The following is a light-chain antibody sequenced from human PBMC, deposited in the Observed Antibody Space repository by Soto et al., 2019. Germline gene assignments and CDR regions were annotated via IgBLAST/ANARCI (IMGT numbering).Light chain of an antibody. J-gene: IGKJ2*01. V-gene: IGKV3-20*01. Sequence: ENGLTQSPGTLSLSPGERATLSCRASPSATSNFLAWYQQKPGQAPRLLIYGAPTRAAGVPDRFSGSESVTDFTHNITRLEPEDFAVYYCRQYCRSPLLYTFGQGTKLGVK. CDR1: PSATSNF. CDR2: GAP. CDR3: RQYCRSPLLYT.